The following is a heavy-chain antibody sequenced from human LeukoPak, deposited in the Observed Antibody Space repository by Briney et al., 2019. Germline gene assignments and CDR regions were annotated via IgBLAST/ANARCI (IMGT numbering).Heavy chain of an antibody. J-gene: IGHJ4*02. CDR2: IIPIFGTA. Sequence: SVKVSCKASGGTFSSYAISWVRQAPGQGLEWMGGIIPIFGTANYAQKFQGRVTITTDESTSTAYMELSSLRSEDTAVYYCARARYCGGDCYTSDYWGQGTLVTVSS. D-gene: IGHD2-21*02. V-gene: IGHV1-69*05. CDR3: ARARYCGGDCYTSDY. CDR1: GGTFSSYA.